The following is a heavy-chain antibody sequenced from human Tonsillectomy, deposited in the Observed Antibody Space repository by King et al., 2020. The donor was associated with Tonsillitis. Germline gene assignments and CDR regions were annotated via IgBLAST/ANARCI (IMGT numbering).Heavy chain of an antibody. J-gene: IGHJ4*02. CDR2: ISKDGDIE. Sequence: MHWVRQAPGKGLEWVAVISKDGDIEYYADSVKGRFTISRDNSQNTLYLQMNSLRRDDTAVYYCAKANPYLLPHCWGQGTQVTVSS. V-gene: IGHV3-30*18. CDR3: AKANPYLLPHC. D-gene: IGHD1-14*01.